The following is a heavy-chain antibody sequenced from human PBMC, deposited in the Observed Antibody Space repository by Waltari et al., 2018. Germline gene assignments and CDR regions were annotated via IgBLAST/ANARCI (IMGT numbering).Heavy chain of an antibody. CDR2: INTNTGNP. CDR3: AREGGRDGYNNQASYGMDV. CDR1: GYTFTSYA. J-gene: IGHJ6*02. Sequence: QVQLVQSGSELKKPGASVKVSCKASGYTFTSYAMNWVRQAPGQGLEWMGWINTNTGNPTYAQGFTGRFVFSLDTSVSTAYLQICSLKAEDTAVYYCAREGGRDGYNNQASYGMDVWGQGTTVTVSS. V-gene: IGHV7-4-1*01. D-gene: IGHD4-4*01.